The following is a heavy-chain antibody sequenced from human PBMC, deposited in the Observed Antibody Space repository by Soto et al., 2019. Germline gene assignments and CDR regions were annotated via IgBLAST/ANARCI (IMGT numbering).Heavy chain of an antibody. J-gene: IGHJ4*02. CDR3: AKDIAAAGKGVLDY. D-gene: IGHD6-13*01. CDR2: ISWNSGSI. CDR1: GFTFDDYA. V-gene: IGHV3-9*01. Sequence: EVQLVESGGGLVQPGRSLRLSCAASGFTFDDYAMHWGRQAPGKGLEWVSGISWNSGSIGYADSVKGRFTISRDNAKNSLYLQMNSLRAEDTALYYCAKDIAAAGKGVLDYWGQGTLVTVSS.